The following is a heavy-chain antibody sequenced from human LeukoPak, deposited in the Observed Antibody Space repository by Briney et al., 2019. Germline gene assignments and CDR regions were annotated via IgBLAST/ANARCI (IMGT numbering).Heavy chain of an antibody. D-gene: IGHD2-15*01. CDR2: IYYSGST. Sequence: PLETLSLTCTVSGGSISSYYWSWIRQPPGKGLEWIGYIYYSGSTNYNPSLKSRVTISVDTSKNQFSLKLSSVTAADTAVYYCARTSEGYCSGGSCWDFYYYMDVWGKGTTVTVSS. J-gene: IGHJ6*03. V-gene: IGHV4-59*01. CDR1: GGSISSYY. CDR3: ARTSEGYCSGGSCWDFYYYMDV.